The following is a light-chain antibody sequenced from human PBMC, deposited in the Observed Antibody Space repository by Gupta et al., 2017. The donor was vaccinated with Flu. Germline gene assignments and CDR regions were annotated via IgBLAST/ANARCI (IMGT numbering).Light chain of an antibody. CDR2: DAS. Sequence: EIVLTQSPATLSLSPGERATLSCRASQCVSSYLAWYQQKPGQAPMLLIYDASNSATGIPARFSGSGSGTDFTLTISSLEPEDFAVYYCQQRSNWPLTFGGGTKVEIK. CDR3: QQRSNWPLT. J-gene: IGKJ4*01. CDR1: QCVSSY. V-gene: IGKV3-11*01.